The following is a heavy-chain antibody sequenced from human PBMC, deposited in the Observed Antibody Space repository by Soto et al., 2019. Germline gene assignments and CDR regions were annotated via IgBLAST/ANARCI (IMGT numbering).Heavy chain of an antibody. J-gene: IGHJ6*02. V-gene: IGHV4-30-2*01. D-gene: IGHD5-12*01. CDR2: IYHSGST. CDR1: GGSICNRGCS. Sequence: SETLSLTWAVSGGSICNRGCSWSLIQQPPGKGLEWIGYIYHSGSTYYNPSLKSRVTISVDKSKNQFSLKLSSVTAADTAVYYCAASCVGCRGFNYYGMDVWGQGTTVTVSS. CDR3: AASCVGCRGFNYYGMDV.